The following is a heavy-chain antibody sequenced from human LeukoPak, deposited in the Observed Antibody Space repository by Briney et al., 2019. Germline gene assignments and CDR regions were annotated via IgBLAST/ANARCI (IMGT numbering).Heavy chain of an antibody. D-gene: IGHD6-19*01. Sequence: SVKVSCKASGGTFSSYAISWVRQAPGQGLEWMGGIIPIFGTANYAQKFQGRVTITANKSTSTAYMELSSLRSEDTAVYYCASRPQAGSDWYFGFDYWGQGTLVTVSS. CDR2: IIPIFGTA. CDR3: ASRPQAGSDWYFGFDY. J-gene: IGHJ4*02. CDR1: GGTFSSYA. V-gene: IGHV1-69*06.